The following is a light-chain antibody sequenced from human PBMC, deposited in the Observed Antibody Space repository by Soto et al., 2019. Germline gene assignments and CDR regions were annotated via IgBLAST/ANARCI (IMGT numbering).Light chain of an antibody. CDR3: CSYAGSSTFVV. Sequence: QSALTQPASVSGSPGQSITISCTGTSSDVGTYNLVSWYQQHPGKAPKLMIYEVTKRPSGVSNRFSGSKSGNTASLTIAGLQDEDDADYYCCSYAGSSTFVVFGGGTKLTVL. CDR1: SSDVGTYNL. CDR2: EVT. V-gene: IGLV2-23*02. J-gene: IGLJ2*01.